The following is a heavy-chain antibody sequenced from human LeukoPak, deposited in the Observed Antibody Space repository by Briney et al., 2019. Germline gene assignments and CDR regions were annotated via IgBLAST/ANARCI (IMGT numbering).Heavy chain of an antibody. J-gene: IGHJ5*02. CDR1: GYTFTGYY. D-gene: IGHD3-22*01. CDR3: ARETAHYYDSCGYENWFDP. Sequence: ASVTVSCTASGYTFTGYYMHWVRRSPGQRPEWMGWINPNSDGTNNAHKFQGRITMTRDTSISTAYMELSRLRSDDTAVYYCARETAHYYDSCGYENWFDPWGEGTLVTVSS. V-gene: IGHV1-2*02. CDR2: INPNSDGT.